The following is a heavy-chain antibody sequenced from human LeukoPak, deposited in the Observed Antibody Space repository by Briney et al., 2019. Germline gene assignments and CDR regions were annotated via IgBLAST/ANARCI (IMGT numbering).Heavy chain of an antibody. CDR1: GFTFSSSW. Sequence: GGSLRLSCAASGFTFSSSWMLWVRQAPGKGLVWVSHINSDGSGIDYANSVRGRFTISRDNAKNTLYLQMNSLGAEYTAVYYCLGGGTYGYWGQGTLVTVSS. V-gene: IGHV3-74*01. D-gene: IGHD1-26*01. CDR2: INSDGSGI. J-gene: IGHJ4*02. CDR3: LGGGTYGY.